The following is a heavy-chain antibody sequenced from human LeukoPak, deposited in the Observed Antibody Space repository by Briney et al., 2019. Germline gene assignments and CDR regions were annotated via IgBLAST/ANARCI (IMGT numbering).Heavy chain of an antibody. CDR3: ARDQDCSGGSCSSWFDP. V-gene: IGHV1-2*02. CDR1: GYTFTGYY. CDR2: INPNSGGT. D-gene: IGHD2-15*01. Sequence: ASVKVSCKASGYTFTGYYVHWVRQAPGQGLEWMGWINPNSGGTNYAQKFQGRVTMTRDTSISTAYMELSRLRSDDTAVYYCARDQDCSGGSCSSWFDPWGQGTLVTVSS. J-gene: IGHJ5*02.